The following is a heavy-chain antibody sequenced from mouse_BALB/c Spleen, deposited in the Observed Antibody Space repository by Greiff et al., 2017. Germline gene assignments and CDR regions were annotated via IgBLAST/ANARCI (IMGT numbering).Heavy chain of an antibody. J-gene: IGHJ2*01. CDR3: TREVRPDFDY. V-gene: IGHV1-15*01. Sequence: QVQLQQSGAELVRPGASVTLSCKASGYTFTDYEMHWVKQTPVHGLEWIGAIDPETGGTAYNQKFKGKATLTADKSSSTAYMELRSLTSEDSAVYYCTREVRPDFDYWGQGTTLTVSS. CDR1: GYTFTDYE. D-gene: IGHD2-14*01. CDR2: IDPETGGT.